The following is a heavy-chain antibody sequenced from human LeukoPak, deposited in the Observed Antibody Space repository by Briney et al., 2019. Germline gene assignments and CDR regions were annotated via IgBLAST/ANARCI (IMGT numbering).Heavy chain of an antibody. CDR1: GVTLSSHW. J-gene: IGHJ4*02. CDR2: INGDGSRI. Sequence: QPGGSLRLSCVASGVTLSSHWMHWVRQVPGKGLMWVSRINGDGSRIHYADSVKDRFTISRDNAKNTLYLQMNSRRGDDTAIYYCARYALGGRTKFDSWGQGSLVTLSS. CDR3: ARYALGGRTKFDS. D-gene: IGHD2-2*01. V-gene: IGHV3-74*01.